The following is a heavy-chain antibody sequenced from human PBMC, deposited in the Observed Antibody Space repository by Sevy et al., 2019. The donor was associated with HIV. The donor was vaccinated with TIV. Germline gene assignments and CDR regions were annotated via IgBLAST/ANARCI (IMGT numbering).Heavy chain of an antibody. J-gene: IGHJ4*02. CDR1: GGTFSNNA. CDR3: ARDPSGSGRDSDSRFDY. CDR2: IIPIVDIA. Sequence: ASVKVSCKTSGGTFSNNAINWVRQAPGQGLDWMGGIIPIVDIANYALKFQGRVTITADKSTGTAYMELSTLRSQDTAVYYCARDPSGSGRDSDSRFDYWGQGTLLTVSS. V-gene: IGHV1-69*10. D-gene: IGHD3-22*01.